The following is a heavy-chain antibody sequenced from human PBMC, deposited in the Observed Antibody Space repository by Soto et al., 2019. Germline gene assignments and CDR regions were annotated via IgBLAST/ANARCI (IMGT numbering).Heavy chain of an antibody. V-gene: IGHV4-31*03. CDR2: IYYSGST. J-gene: IGHJ6*02. D-gene: IGHD3-10*01. Sequence: SETLSLTCTVSGGSISSGGYYWSWIRQHPGKGLEWIGYIYYSGSTYYNPSLKSRVTISVDTSKNQFSLKLSSVTAADTAVYYCARDSMVRGVIHYYGMDVWGQGTTVTVSS. CDR3: ARDSMVRGVIHYYGMDV. CDR1: GGSISSGGYY.